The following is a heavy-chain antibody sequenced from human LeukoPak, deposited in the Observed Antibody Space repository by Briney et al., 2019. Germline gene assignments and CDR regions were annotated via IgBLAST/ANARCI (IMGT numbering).Heavy chain of an antibody. Sequence: SETLSLTCTVSGGSISSYYWSWIRQPPGKGLEWVGYIYYSVRTNYNPSLKSRVTISVDTSKNQFSLKLSSVTAADTALYHSARPDKNYYHSSGYYGMDVWAQGTTVTVSS. D-gene: IGHD3-22*01. V-gene: IGHV4-59*01. CDR1: GGSISSYY. CDR3: ARPDKNYYHSSGYYGMDV. J-gene: IGHJ6*02. CDR2: IYYSVRT.